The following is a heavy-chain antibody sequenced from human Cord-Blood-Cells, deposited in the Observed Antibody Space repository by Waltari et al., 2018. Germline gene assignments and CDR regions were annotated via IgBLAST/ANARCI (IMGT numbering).Heavy chain of an antibody. D-gene: IGHD3-3*01. V-gene: IGHV3-53*01. CDR3: ARSYDFWSGYYSD. CDR1: GFTVSSNY. CDR2: IDGGCST. J-gene: IGHJ4*02. Sequence: EVQLVESGGGLIQHGGSLRLSCAASGFTVSSNYMSWVRQAPGKGLEWVAGIDGGCSTYYPDSVKGRFTISRDNSKNTLYLQMNSLRAEDTAVYYCARSYDFWSGYYSDWGQGTLVTVSS.